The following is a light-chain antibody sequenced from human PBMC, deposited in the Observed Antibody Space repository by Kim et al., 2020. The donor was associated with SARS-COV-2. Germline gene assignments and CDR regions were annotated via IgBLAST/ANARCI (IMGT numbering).Light chain of an antibody. J-gene: IGLJ3*02. CDR3: AAWDDSRYGWV. Sequence: GQRVTISCSGSSSNIGSNTVNWHQQLPGTAPKRLIYSNNQRPSGVPDRFSGSKSGTSASLAISGLQSEDEADYYCAAWDDSRYGWVFGGGTKLTVL. V-gene: IGLV1-44*01. CDR1: SSNIGSNT. CDR2: SNN.